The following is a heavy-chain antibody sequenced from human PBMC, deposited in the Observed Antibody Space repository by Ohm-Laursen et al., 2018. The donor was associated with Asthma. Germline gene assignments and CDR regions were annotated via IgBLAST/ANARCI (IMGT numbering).Heavy chain of an antibody. CDR3: ATKTTVTTVGYYYGMDV. J-gene: IGHJ6*02. D-gene: IGHD4-11*01. Sequence: GSSVKVSCKASGYTFTGHYMHWVRQAPGQGLEWMGGIIPIFGTANYAQKFQGRVTITADESTSTAYMELSSLRSEDTAVYYCATKTTVTTVGYYYGMDVWGQGTTVTVSS. CDR1: GYTFTGHY. CDR2: IIPIFGTA. V-gene: IGHV1-69*01.